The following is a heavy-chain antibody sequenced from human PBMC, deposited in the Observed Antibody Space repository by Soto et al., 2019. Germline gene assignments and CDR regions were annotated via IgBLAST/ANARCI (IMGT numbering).Heavy chain of an antibody. Sequence: SVKVSCKASGGTFSSYAISWVRQAPGQGLEWMGGIIPIFGTANYAQKFQGRVTITADESTSTAYMELSSLRSEDTAVYYCARETMVRESSIYYYYGMDGWGQGTTVTVAS. V-gene: IGHV1-69*13. CDR2: IIPIFGTA. J-gene: IGHJ6*02. D-gene: IGHD3-10*01. CDR3: ARETMVRESSIYYYYGMDG. CDR1: GGTFSSYA.